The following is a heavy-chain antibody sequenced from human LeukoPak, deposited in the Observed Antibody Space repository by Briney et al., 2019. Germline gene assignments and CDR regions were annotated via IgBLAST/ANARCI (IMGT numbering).Heavy chain of an antibody. V-gene: IGHV4-59*01. D-gene: IGHD4-17*01. CDR2: IYYSGST. CDR1: GGSISSYY. J-gene: IGHJ4*02. Sequence: PSETLSLTCTVSGGSISSYYWSWIRQPPGKGLEWIGYIYYSGSTNYNPSLKSRVTISVDTSKNQFSLKLSSVIAADTAVYYCARARGNYGDYALDYWDREPWSPSPQ. CDR3: ARARGNYGDYALDY.